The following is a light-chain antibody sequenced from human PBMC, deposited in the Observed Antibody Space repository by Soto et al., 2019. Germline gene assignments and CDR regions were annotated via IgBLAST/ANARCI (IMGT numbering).Light chain of an antibody. CDR2: TTS. J-gene: IGKJ1*01. CDR3: QHYYNYPLT. Sequence: IHMTQSPSSLSASVGDRVTITCRASQSISIYLAWYQQKPGKAPNLLIYTTSSLESGVPSRFSGSGSGTEFTLTISSLQPDDFATYYCQHYYNYPLTFGQGTKVEIK. CDR1: QSISIY. V-gene: IGKV1-5*03.